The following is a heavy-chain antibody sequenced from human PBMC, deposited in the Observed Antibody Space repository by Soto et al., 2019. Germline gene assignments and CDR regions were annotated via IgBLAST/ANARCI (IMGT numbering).Heavy chain of an antibody. CDR2: IYYSGST. V-gene: IGHV4-30-4*01. J-gene: IGHJ4*02. D-gene: IGHD3-22*01. Sequence: TSETLSLTCTVSGGSISSGDYYWSWIRQPPGKGLEWIGYIYYSGSTYYNPSLKSRVTISVDTSKNQFSLKLSSVTAADTAVYYCARGGTEYYYDSSGYYYLPPFDYWGQGTLVTVSS. CDR1: GGSISSGDYY. CDR3: ARGGTEYYYDSSGYYYLPPFDY.